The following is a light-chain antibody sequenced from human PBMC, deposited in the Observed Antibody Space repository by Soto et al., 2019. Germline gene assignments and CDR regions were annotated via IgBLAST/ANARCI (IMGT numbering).Light chain of an antibody. CDR2: KAS. CDR1: QSIRSW. CDR3: QEYNSHPWT. V-gene: IGKV1-5*03. J-gene: IGKJ1*01. Sequence: DIQMTQSPSTLPASVGDRVTVTCRASQSIRSWLAWYQEKPGKAPKLLIYKASLLETGVPSRFSGSGSGTEFTLTISSLHTDDFGTYYSQEYNSHPWTFGQVTKVDIK.